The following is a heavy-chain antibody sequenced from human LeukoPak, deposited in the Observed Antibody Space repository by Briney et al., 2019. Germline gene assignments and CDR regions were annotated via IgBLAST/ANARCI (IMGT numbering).Heavy chain of an antibody. V-gene: IGHV1-2*02. Sequence: ASVKVSCKASGYTFTDYYMHWVRQAPGQGLEWMGWINLNSGGTHLAQEFQGRVTMTRDTSINTAYMELSRLRSDDTAMYYCANIQKWLPYWGQGTLVTVSS. CDR3: ANIQKWLPY. CDR1: GYTFTDYY. CDR2: INLNSGGT. D-gene: IGHD5-18*01. J-gene: IGHJ4*02.